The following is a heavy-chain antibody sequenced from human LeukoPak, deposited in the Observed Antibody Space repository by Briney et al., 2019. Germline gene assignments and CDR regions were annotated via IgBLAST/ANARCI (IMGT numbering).Heavy chain of an antibody. CDR3: ARGGERANFYGLGSSPNWFDP. J-gene: IGHJ5*02. Sequence: GASVKVSCKASGHTFISYDINWVRQAAGQGLEWMGWMNPNSGNTGYAQKFQGRVTMTRNTSISTAYMELSGLRSDDTAVYYCARGGERANFYGLGSSPNWFDPWGQGTLVTVSS. CDR2: MNPNSGNT. D-gene: IGHD3-10*01. CDR1: GHTFISYD. V-gene: IGHV1-8*02.